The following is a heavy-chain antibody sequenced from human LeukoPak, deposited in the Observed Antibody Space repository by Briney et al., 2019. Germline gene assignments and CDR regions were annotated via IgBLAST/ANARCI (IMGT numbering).Heavy chain of an antibody. Sequence: GGSLRLSCAASGFTFSSYWMSWVRQAPGEGLEWVANIKQDGSEKYYVDSVKGRFTISRDNSKNTLYLQMNSLRAEDTAVYYCARWHTSGNNYYYDYWGQGTLVTVSS. CDR3: ARWHTSGNNYYYDY. J-gene: IGHJ4*02. D-gene: IGHD3-22*01. V-gene: IGHV3-7*03. CDR1: GFTFSSYW. CDR2: IKQDGSEK.